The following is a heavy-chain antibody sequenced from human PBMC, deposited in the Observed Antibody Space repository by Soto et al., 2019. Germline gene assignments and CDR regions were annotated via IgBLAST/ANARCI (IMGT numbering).Heavy chain of an antibody. Sequence: PSETLSLTCTVSGGSISSYYWSWIRQPPGKGLEWIGYIYYSGSTNYNPSLKSRVTISVDTSKNQFSLKLSSVTAADTAVYYCARVGLEWLFYFDYWGQGTLVTVS. J-gene: IGHJ4*02. CDR1: GGSISSYY. D-gene: IGHD3-3*01. CDR2: IYYSGST. V-gene: IGHV4-59*01. CDR3: ARVGLEWLFYFDY.